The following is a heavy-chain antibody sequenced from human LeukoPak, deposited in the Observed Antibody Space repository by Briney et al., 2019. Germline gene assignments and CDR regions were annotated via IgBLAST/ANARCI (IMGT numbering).Heavy chain of an antibody. CDR1: GGTFRTYA. CDR2: IIPIFATT. D-gene: IGHD3-22*01. J-gene: IGHJ4*02. Sequence: GASVKVSCKASGGTFRTYAMSWVRQAPGQGLEWMGGIIPIFATTNYAQKFQGRVTITADESTSTVYMELSSLRYEDTAVYYCARAAGYYYDSSGYSPFDYWGQGTLVTVSS. CDR3: ARAAGYYYDSSGYSPFDY. V-gene: IGHV1-69*13.